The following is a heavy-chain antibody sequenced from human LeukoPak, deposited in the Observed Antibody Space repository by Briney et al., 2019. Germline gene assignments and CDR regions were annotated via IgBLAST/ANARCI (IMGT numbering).Heavy chain of an antibody. D-gene: IGHD1-26*01. J-gene: IGHJ5*01. Sequence: GGSLRLSCAASGFTFSSYWMSWVRQAPGKGLEWVANIKQDGSEKYYVDSVKGRFTISRDNAKNSLYLQMNSLRAEDTAVYYCARDSRQWVEQLPYRWFDPWGQGTLVTVSP. CDR1: GFTFSSYW. CDR2: IKQDGSEK. V-gene: IGHV3-7*01. CDR3: ARDSRQWVEQLPYRWFDP.